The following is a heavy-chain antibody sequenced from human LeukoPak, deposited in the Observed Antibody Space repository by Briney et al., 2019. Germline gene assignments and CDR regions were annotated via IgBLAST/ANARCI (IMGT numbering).Heavy chain of an antibody. J-gene: IGHJ5*02. CDR3: ARHEGVVAAAGTDWFDP. D-gene: IGHD6-13*01. CDR2: IYTSGST. Sequence: SETLSLTCTVSGGSISGNAWSWIRQTPEKGLEWIGYIYTSGSTNYNPSLKSRVTISVDTSKNQFSLKLSSVTAADTAVYYCARHEGVVAAAGTDWFDPWGQGTLVTVSS. CDR1: GGSISGNA. V-gene: IGHV4-4*09.